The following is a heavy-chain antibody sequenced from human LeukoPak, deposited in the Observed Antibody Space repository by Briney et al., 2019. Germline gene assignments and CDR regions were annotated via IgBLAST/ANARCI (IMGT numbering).Heavy chain of an antibody. D-gene: IGHD6-19*01. J-gene: IGHJ3*02. CDR2: ISAYNGNT. CDR1: GGTFSSYA. Sequence: ASVKVSCKASGGTFSSYAISWVRQAPGQGLEWMGWISAYNGNTNYAQKLQGRVTMTTDTSTSTAYMELRSLRSDDTAVYYCARDVAVAGTGSDAFDIWGQGTMVTVSS. CDR3: ARDVAVAGTGSDAFDI. V-gene: IGHV1-18*01.